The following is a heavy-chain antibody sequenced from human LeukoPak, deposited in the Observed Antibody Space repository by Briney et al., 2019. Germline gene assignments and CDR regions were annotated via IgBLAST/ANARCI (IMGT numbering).Heavy chain of an antibody. J-gene: IGHJ3*02. CDR2: IYYSGST. CDR3: ARGQRRNHDILTGYKGVAFDI. Sequence: PSETLSLTCTVSGGSISSYYWSWIRQPPGKGLEWIGYIYYSGSTNYNPSLKSRVTISVDTSKNQFSLKLSSVTAADTAVYYCARGQRRNHDILTGYKGVAFDIWGQGTMVTVSS. CDR1: GGSISSYY. D-gene: IGHD3-9*01. V-gene: IGHV4-59*01.